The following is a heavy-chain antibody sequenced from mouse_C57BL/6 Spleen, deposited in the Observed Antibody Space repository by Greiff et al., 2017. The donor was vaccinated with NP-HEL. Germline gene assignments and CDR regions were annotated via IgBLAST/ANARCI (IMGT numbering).Heavy chain of an antibody. CDR3: AREGALYYYGSYWYFDV. Sequence: VQLQQPGAELVRPGSSVKLSCKASGYTFTSYWMHWVKQRPIQGLEWIGNIDPSDSETHYNQKFKDKATLTVDKSSSTAYMQLSSLTSEDSAVYYCAREGALYYYGSYWYFDVWGTGTTVTVSS. CDR2: IDPSDSET. J-gene: IGHJ1*03. CDR1: GYTFTSYW. D-gene: IGHD1-1*01. V-gene: IGHV1-52*01.